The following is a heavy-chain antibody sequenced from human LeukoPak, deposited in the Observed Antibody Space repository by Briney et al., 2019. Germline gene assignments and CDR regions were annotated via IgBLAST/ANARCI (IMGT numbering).Heavy chain of an antibody. CDR1: GGSISSGDYY. Sequence: PSQTLSLTCTVSGGSISSGDYYWSWIRQPPGTGLEWIGYIYYSGSTYYNPSLKSPVTISVDTSKNQFSLKLSSVTAADTAVYYCARSNDFWSGSNYYGMDVWGQGTTVTVSS. D-gene: IGHD3-3*01. CDR3: ARSNDFWSGSNYYGMDV. V-gene: IGHV4-30-4*01. J-gene: IGHJ6*02. CDR2: IYYSGST.